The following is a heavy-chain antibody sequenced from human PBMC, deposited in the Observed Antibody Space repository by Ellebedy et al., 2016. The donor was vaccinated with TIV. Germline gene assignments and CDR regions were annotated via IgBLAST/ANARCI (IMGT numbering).Heavy chain of an antibody. V-gene: IGHV3-64D*09. CDR3: LTGDFDY. CDR2: ISNNGGST. D-gene: IGHD7-27*01. J-gene: IGHJ4*02. Sequence: GESLKISCAASGFTFSSYAMYWVRQAPGKGLEYVSAISNNGGSTYYADSVKGRFTISRDNSKNTRYLQMSSLRAEDTAVDYCLTGDFDYWGQGTLVTVSS. CDR1: GFTFSSYA.